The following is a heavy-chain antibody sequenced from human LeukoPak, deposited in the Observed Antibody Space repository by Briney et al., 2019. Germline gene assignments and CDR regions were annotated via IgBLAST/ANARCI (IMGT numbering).Heavy chain of an antibody. J-gene: IGHJ3*02. D-gene: IGHD1-14*01. V-gene: IGHV3-48*03. CDR2: ISSSGTTR. CDR3: ARMRLELTYDAFDI. Sequence: PGGSLRVSCAASGYSLSTYEMNCVRQALGKGPEWLSYISSSGTTRYYSDSVKGRFTISRDNAKNSVYLQMNSLRGEDTAVYYCARMRLELTYDAFDIWGQGTMVTVSS. CDR1: GYSLSTYE.